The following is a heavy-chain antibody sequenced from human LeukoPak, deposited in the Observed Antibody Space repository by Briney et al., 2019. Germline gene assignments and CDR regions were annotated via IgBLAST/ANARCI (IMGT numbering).Heavy chain of an antibody. Sequence: GGSLRLSCAASGFTLSGYWMSWVRQAPGRGLEWVANIKYDGSEKDYVDSVKGRFTISRDNAKNSLYLQMNSLRAEDTAVYYCARGGATKDDAFDIWGQGTMVTVSS. CDR1: GFTLSGYW. D-gene: IGHD1-26*01. J-gene: IGHJ3*02. CDR3: ARGGATKDDAFDI. V-gene: IGHV3-7*04. CDR2: IKYDGSEK.